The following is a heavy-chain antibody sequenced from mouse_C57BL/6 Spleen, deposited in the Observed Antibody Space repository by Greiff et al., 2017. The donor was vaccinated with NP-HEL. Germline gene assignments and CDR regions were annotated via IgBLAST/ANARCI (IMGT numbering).Heavy chain of an antibody. Sequence: VQLQQSGAELVKPGASVKLSCTASGFTIKDYYMHWVKQRTEQGLEWIGRIDPEDGETKYAPNFQGKATIPADTSSNTADLQLSSLTSEDTAVDYCASDNYDYEDYFDYWGQGTTLTVSS. CDR1: GFTIKDYY. V-gene: IGHV14-2*01. D-gene: IGHD2-4*01. CDR2: IDPEDGET. J-gene: IGHJ2*01. CDR3: ASDNYDYEDYFDY.